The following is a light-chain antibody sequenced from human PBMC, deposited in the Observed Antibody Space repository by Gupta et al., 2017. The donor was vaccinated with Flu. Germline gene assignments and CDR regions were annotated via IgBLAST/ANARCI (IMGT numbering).Light chain of an antibody. J-gene: IGKJ1*01. V-gene: IGKV2-28*01. CDR1: QSLLDFSGRNY. CDR2: LGS. Sequence: EIVVTQSRLSLPVTPGEPASISCRSSQSLLDFSGRNYLDWYLQKPGQSPQLLIYLGSNRASGVPDRFSGSGSGTDFTLRISRMEAEDVGIYYCMQSLHTPRTFGQGTKVEIK. CDR3: MQSLHTPRT.